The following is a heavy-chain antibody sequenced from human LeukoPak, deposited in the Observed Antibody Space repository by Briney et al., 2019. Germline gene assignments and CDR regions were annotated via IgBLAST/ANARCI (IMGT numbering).Heavy chain of an antibody. CDR1: VFTFSSYG. V-gene: IGHV3-30*02. Sequence: GGSLRLSCAASVFTFSSYGMHWVRQAPGKGLEWVAFIRYDGSNKYYAESVKGRFTISRDNSKNTLYLQMNSLRGEDTAVYYCAKDLIVGATPDQYFQHWGQGTLVTVSS. J-gene: IGHJ1*01. D-gene: IGHD1-26*01. CDR2: IRYDGSNK. CDR3: AKDLIVGATPDQYFQH.